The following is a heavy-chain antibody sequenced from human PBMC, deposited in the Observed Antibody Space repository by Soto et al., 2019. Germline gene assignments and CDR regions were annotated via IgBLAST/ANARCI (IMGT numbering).Heavy chain of an antibody. CDR3: ARGSGEYFDY. J-gene: IGHJ4*02. V-gene: IGHV4-34*01. Sequence: TSETLSLTCAVYGGSFSGYYWSWIRQPPGKGLEWIGEINHSGSTNYNPSLKSRVTISVDTSKNQFSLKLSSVTAADTAVYYCARGSGEYFDYWGQGTLVTVSS. D-gene: IGHD2-15*01. CDR1: GGSFSGYY. CDR2: INHSGST.